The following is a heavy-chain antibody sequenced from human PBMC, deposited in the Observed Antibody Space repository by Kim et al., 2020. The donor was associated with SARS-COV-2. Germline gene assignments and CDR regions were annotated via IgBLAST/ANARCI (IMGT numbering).Heavy chain of an antibody. V-gene: IGHV3-23*03. CDR3: AKALQKVRGVRYYYYGMDV. Sequence: GGSLRLSCAASGFTFSSYAMSWVRQAPGKGLEWVSVIYSGGSSAYYADSVKGRFTISRDNSKNTLYLQMNSLRAEDTAVYYCAKALQKVRGVRYYYYGMDVWGQGTTVTVSS. J-gene: IGHJ6*02. CDR2: IYSGGSSA. D-gene: IGHD3-10*01. CDR1: GFTFSSYA.